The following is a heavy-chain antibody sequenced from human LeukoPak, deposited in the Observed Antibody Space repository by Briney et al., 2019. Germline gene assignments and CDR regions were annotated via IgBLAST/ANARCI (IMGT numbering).Heavy chain of an antibody. V-gene: IGHV3-30*02. CDR3: AKGRWAVAGAEYFQH. CDR1: GFTFSSYG. CDR2: IRYDGSNK. Sequence: GGSLRLSCAASGFTFSSYGMHWVRQAPGKGLEWVAFIRYDGSNKYYADSVKGRFTISRDNSKNTLYLQMNSLRAEDTAVYYCAKGRWAVAGAEYFQHRGQGTLVTVSS. J-gene: IGHJ1*01. D-gene: IGHD6-19*01.